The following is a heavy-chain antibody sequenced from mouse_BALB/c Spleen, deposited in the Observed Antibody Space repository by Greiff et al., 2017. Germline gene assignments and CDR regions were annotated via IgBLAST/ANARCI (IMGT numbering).Heavy chain of an antibody. CDR3: ARGGDLGY. J-gene: IGHJ2*01. CDR1: GYTFTDYA. V-gene: IGHV1-67*01. Sequence: VQLQQSGPELVRPGVSVKISCKGSGYTFTDYAMHWVKQSHAKSLEWIGVISTYYGNTNYNQKFKGKATMTVDKSSSTAYMELARLTSEDSAIYYCARGGDLGYWGQGTTLTVSS. CDR2: ISTYYGNT.